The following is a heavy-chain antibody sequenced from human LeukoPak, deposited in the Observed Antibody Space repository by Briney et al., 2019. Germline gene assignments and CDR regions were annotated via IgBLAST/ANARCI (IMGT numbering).Heavy chain of an antibody. J-gene: IGHJ4*02. CDR1: GGSISSYY. CDR3: ARGRAVAGTNQRYRLYYFDY. D-gene: IGHD6-19*01. CDR2: IYTSGST. V-gene: IGHV4-4*07. Sequence: PSETLSLTCTVSGGSISSYYWSWIRQPAGKGLEWIGRIYTSGSTNYNPSLKSRVTMSVDTSRNQFSLKLSSVTAADTAVYYCARGRAVAGTNQRYRLYYFDYWGQGTLVTVSS.